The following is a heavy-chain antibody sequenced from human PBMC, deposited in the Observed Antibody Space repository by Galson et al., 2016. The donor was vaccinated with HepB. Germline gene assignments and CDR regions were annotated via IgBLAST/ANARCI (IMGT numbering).Heavy chain of an antibody. CDR1: GGSISRGNYF. D-gene: IGHD2-21*02. CDR2: IYNTGST. Sequence: TLSLTCTVSGGSISRGNYFWSWIRQPAGKGLEWIGRIYNTGSTSYRPSLKSRVTISVDTSKNQLSLKLSSVTAADTTVYYCARAAYCGDYCYESYYMDVWGKGTTVTVSS. CDR3: ARAAYCGDYCYESYYMDV. J-gene: IGHJ6*03. V-gene: IGHV4-61*02.